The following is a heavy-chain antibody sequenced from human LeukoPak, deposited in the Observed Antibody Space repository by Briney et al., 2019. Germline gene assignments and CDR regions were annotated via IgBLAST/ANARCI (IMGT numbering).Heavy chain of an antibody. D-gene: IGHD1-26*01. V-gene: IGHV4-34*01. CDR2: INHSGST. Sequence: SETLSLTCTVSGGSISGYYWSWIRQPPGKGLEWIGEINHSGSTNYNPSLKSRVTISVDTSKNQFSLKLSSVTAADTAVYYCARVAEVGATGYYYYMDVWGKGTTVTISS. J-gene: IGHJ6*03. CDR3: ARVAEVGATGYYYYMDV. CDR1: GGSISGYY.